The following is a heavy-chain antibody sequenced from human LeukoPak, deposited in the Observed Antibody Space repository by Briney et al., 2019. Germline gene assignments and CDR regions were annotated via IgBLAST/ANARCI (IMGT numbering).Heavy chain of an antibody. CDR3: AELGITMIGGV. CDR1: GFTFSSYE. CDR2: ISSSGSTI. J-gene: IGHJ6*04. Sequence: SGGSLRLSCAASGFTFSSYEMNWVRQAPGKGLEWVSYISSSGSTIYYADSVKGRFTISRDNAKNSQYLQMNSLRAEDTAVYYCAELGITMIGGVWGKGTTVTISS. V-gene: IGHV3-48*03. D-gene: IGHD3-10*02.